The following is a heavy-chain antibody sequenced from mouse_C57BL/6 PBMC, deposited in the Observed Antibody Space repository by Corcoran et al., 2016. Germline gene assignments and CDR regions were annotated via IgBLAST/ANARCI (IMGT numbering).Heavy chain of an antibody. CDR1: GYTFTAYY. CDR3: APITTVVNAMDY. D-gene: IGHD1-1*01. Sequence: VQLKQSGAELVRPGASVKLSCKASGYTFTAYYINWVKQRPGQGLEWIARIYPEGGETKYAPKFQGKATITADTSSNTAYLQLSSLTSEDTAVYYCAPITTVVNAMDYWGEGTSVTVSS. CDR2: IYPEGGET. V-gene: IGHV14-2*01. J-gene: IGHJ4*01.